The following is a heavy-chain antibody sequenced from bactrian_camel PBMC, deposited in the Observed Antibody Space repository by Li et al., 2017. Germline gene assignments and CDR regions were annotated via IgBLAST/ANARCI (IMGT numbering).Heavy chain of an antibody. CDR2: VVSDGAST. CDR1: GLTFRDFA. V-gene: IGHV3S1*01. J-gene: IGHJ4*01. Sequence: VQLVESGGGLVQPGGSLRLSCVGSGLTFRDFAMNWFRQAPGKGLEWVSTVVSDGASTYYAGSAKGRFTISRDNVKNTLYLQMNSLRSEDTALYYCATDFDNLGPECYWGQGTQVTVS. CDR3: ATDFDNLGPECY.